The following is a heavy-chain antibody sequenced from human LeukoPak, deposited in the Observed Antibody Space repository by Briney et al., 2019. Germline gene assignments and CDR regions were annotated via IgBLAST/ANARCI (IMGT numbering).Heavy chain of an antibody. V-gene: IGHV4-30-4*08. CDR1: GGSISSGDYY. CDR3: ARGHYDFWSGYYTRYYFDY. J-gene: IGHJ4*02. CDR2: INHSGST. D-gene: IGHD3-3*01. Sequence: PSQTLSLTCTVSGGSISSGDYYWSWIRQPPGKGLEWIGEINHSGSTNYNPSLKSRVTISVDTSKNQFSLKLSSVTAADTAVYYCARGHYDFWSGYYTRYYFDYWGQGTLVTVSS.